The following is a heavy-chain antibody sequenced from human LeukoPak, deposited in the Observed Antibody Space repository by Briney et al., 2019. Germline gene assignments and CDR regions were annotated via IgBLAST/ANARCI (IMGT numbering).Heavy chain of an antibody. D-gene: IGHD1-26*01. V-gene: IGHV1-3*01. CDR1: GYTFTGYY. Sequence: GASVKVSCKASGYTFTGYYMHWVRQAPGQRLGWMGWINAGNGNTKYSQKFQGRVTITRDTSASTAYMELSSLRSEDTAVYYCAKDWKWELLIGAFNVWGQGTMVTVS. CDR3: AKDWKWELLIGAFNV. CDR2: INAGNGNT. J-gene: IGHJ3*01.